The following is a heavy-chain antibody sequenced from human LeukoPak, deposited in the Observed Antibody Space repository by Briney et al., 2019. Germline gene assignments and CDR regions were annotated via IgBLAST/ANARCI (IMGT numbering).Heavy chain of an antibody. CDR3: TTNILVRDIINWFDP. Sequence: ASVKVSCKASGYSFADYYMHWVRQAPGQGLEWMGWIKPNSGDTRSAQKFQGRVTMTRDTSISTAYMELSSLRYDDTAVYYCTTNILVRDIINWFDPWGQGTLVTVSS. V-gene: IGHV1-2*02. CDR1: GYSFADYY. D-gene: IGHD3-10*01. J-gene: IGHJ5*02. CDR2: IKPNSGDT.